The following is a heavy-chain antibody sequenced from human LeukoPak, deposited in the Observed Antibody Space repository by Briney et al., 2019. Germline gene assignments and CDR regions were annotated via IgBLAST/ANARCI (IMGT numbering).Heavy chain of an antibody. CDR3: ARYSGSYSFDY. V-gene: IGHV4-59*01. D-gene: IGHD1-26*01. Sequence: PSETLSLISTVPGGSISSYYWSWIRQPPGKGREWMGYIYYSVSTNYNPSLKRRVTISVDTSKNHFSLKLSSVTAADTAVYYCARYSGSYSFDYWGQGTLVTVSS. CDR2: IYYSVST. J-gene: IGHJ4*02. CDR1: GGSISSYY.